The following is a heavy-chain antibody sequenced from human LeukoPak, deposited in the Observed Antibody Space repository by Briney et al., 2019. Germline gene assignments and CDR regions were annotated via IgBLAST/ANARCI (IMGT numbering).Heavy chain of an antibody. J-gene: IGHJ4*02. CDR1: GFTFNSYA. CDR3: AKERSEVVVAATNY. V-gene: IGHV3-23*01. D-gene: IGHD2-15*01. CDR2: ITGGGDTT. Sequence: GGSLRLSCAASGFTFNSYAMTWVRQAPGKGLEWVSSITGGGDTTYYADSVRGRSTISRDNSKNTLSLQINSLRAEDTAVYYCAKERSEVVVAATNYWGQGTLVTVSS.